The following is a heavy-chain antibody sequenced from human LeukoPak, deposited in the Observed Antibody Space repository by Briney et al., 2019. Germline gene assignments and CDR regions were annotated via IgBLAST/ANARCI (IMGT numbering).Heavy chain of an antibody. CDR1: GFTFSDYA. CDR3: AKWRVKDYSNFNVRYYFDY. Sequence: PGGSLRLSCAGSGFTFSDYAMSWVRQAPGKGLEWVSAISGSGRHIYYADSVKGRFTISRVNSKNTLYLQMNSLRAEDTAVYYCAKWRVKDYSNFNVRYYFDYWGQGTLVTVSS. J-gene: IGHJ4*02. D-gene: IGHD4-11*01. V-gene: IGHV3-23*01. CDR2: ISGSGRHI.